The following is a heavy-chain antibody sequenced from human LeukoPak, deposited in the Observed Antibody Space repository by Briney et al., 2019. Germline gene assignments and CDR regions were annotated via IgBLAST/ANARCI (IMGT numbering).Heavy chain of an antibody. V-gene: IGHV3-21*04. CDR2: ISSSSSYI. D-gene: IGHD1-26*01. CDR1: GFTFSDYT. Sequence: GGSLRLSCAASGFTFSDYTMNWVRQAPGKGLEWVSSISSSSSYIYYADSVKGRFTISRDNAKNSLYLQMNSLRAEDTAVYYCAKLDWRGSYKEGQSVDYWGQGTLVTVSS. J-gene: IGHJ4*02. CDR3: AKLDWRGSYKEGQSVDY.